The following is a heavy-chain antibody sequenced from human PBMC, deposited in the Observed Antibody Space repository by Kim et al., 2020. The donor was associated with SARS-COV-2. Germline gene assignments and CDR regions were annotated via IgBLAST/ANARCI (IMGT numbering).Heavy chain of an antibody. J-gene: IGHJ6*01. V-gene: IGHV3-30*18. Sequence: GGSLRLSCAASGFTFSSYGMHWVRQAPGKGLEWVAVISYDGSNKYYADSVKGRFTISRDNSKNTLYLQMNSLRAEDTAVYYCAKEVGPAPRAHYGMDVWG. CDR1: GFTFSSYG. CDR2: ISYDGSNK. CDR3: AKEVGPAPRAHYGMDV. D-gene: IGHD1-26*01.